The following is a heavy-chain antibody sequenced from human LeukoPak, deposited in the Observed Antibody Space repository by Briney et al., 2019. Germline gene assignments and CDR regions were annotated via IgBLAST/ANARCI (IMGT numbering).Heavy chain of an antibody. CDR3: ARSEFLYSGSYYPLDY. Sequence: GASVKVSCKASGGTFSSYAISWVRQAPGQGLEWMGRIIPIFGTANYAQKFQGRVTITTDESTSTAYMELSSLRSEDTAVYYCARSEFLYSGSYYPLDYWGQGTLDTVSS. J-gene: IGHJ4*02. CDR1: GGTFSSYA. V-gene: IGHV1-69*05. D-gene: IGHD1-26*01. CDR2: IIPIFGTA.